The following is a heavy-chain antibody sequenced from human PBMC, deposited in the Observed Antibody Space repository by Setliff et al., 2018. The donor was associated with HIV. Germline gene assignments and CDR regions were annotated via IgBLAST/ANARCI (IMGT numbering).Heavy chain of an antibody. CDR2: ISWNSGSK. J-gene: IGHJ4*02. CDR1: GFIFDDSA. Sequence: PGGSLRLSCAVSGFIFDDSAMHWVRQAPGKGLEWVSGISWNSGSKGYADSVKGRFTISRDDAKNSLYLQMNSLRVEDSAVYFCAGSAGYFVKADWGQGILVTVSS. D-gene: IGHD6-13*01. CDR3: AGSAGYFVKAD. V-gene: IGHV3-9*01.